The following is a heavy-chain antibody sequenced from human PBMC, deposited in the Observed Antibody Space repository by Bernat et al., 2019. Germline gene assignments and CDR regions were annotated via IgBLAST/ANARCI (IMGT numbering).Heavy chain of an antibody. V-gene: IGHV4-39*01. CDR1: GNSISSGSHY. J-gene: IGHJ4*02. Sequence: QLQLQESGSGLVRPSETLSFTCSVSGNSISSGSHYWGWFRQPPGKGLEYIGTIYYTGSTYYNPSLRSRVTISMDTSKNHFSLKLSSVTAADTAVYYCARQIVGAHDFWGQGTLVTVSS. D-gene: IGHD1-26*01. CDR3: ARQIVGAHDF. CDR2: IYYTGST.